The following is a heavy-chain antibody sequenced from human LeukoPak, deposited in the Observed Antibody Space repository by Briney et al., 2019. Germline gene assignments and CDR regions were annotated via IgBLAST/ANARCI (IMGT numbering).Heavy chain of an antibody. CDR2: IYYSGST. CDR1: GGSISSTNYY. CDR3: ARLAGYFYDSSGYPKPSSLIDF. D-gene: IGHD3-22*01. Sequence: SETLSLTCTVSGGSISSTNYYWGWIRQPPGKGLECIGTIYYSGSTYYSPSLKSRVTISVDTSKNQFSLKLSSVTAADTAMYYGARLAGYFYDSSGYPKPSSLIDFWGQGTLVTVSS. V-gene: IGHV4-39*01. J-gene: IGHJ4*02.